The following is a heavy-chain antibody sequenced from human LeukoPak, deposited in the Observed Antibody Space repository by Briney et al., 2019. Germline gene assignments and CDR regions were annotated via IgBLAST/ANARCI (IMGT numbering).Heavy chain of an antibody. Sequence: ASVKVSCKASGYTFTGYYMHWVRQATGQGLEWMGWINPNSGGTNYAQKFQGRVTMTRDTSISTAYMELSRLRSDDTAVYYCARETTMIVYNAFDIWVQGTMVTVSS. V-gene: IGHV1-2*02. CDR1: GYTFTGYY. J-gene: IGHJ3*02. CDR3: ARETTMIVYNAFDI. CDR2: INPNSGGT. D-gene: IGHD3-22*01.